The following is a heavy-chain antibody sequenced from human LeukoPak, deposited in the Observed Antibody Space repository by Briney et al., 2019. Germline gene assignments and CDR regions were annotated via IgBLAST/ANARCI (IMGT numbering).Heavy chain of an antibody. CDR1: GDSVSSNSAA. CDR2: TYYRSKWYN. J-gene: IGHJ3*02. D-gene: IGHD1-7*01. Sequence: SQTLSLTCAISGDSVSSNSAAWNWIRQSPSRGLEWLGRTYYRSKWYNDYAVSVKSRITINPDTSKNQFSLQLNSVTPEGTAVYYCARDDTGLELRRGNDAFDIWGQGTMVTVSS. V-gene: IGHV6-1*01. CDR3: ARDDTGLELRRGNDAFDI.